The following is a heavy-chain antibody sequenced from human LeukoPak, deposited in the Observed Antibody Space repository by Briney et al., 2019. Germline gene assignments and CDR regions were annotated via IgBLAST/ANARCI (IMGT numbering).Heavy chain of an antibody. CDR1: SYNFATYG. J-gene: IGHJ4*02. D-gene: IGHD6-13*01. CDR2: ISANNGKT. CDR3: AKVAGDRMDY. V-gene: IGHV1-18*01. Sequence: GASVNVSCKASSYNFATYGFCWVRQAPGHGLEWMGWISANNGKTAYAQKFQGRVTLTTDTSTTTAYLELRTLRPDGTAVYYCAKVAGDRMDYWGQGTLVTVSS.